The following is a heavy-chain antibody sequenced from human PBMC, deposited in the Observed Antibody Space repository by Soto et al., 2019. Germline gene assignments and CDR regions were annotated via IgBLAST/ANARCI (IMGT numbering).Heavy chain of an antibody. CDR3: AKDNGSSSSHWFDP. V-gene: IGHV3-23*01. D-gene: IGHD6-6*01. CDR1: GFTFSSYA. J-gene: IGHJ5*02. CDR2: ISGSGGST. Sequence: GGSLRLSCAASGFTFSSYAMSWVRQAPGKGLEWVSAISGSGGSTYYADSVKGRFIISRDNSKNTLYLQMNSRRAEDMAVYYCAKDNGSSSSHWFDPWGQGTLVTVSS.